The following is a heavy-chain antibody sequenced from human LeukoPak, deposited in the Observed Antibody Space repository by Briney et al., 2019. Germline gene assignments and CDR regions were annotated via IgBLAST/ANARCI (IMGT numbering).Heavy chain of an antibody. CDR2: ISYDGSNK. CDR1: GFTFSSYA. CDR3: ARENVVVVVAATQRYFQH. Sequence: PGGSLRLSCAASGFTFSSYAMHWVRQAPGKGLEWVAVISYDGSNKYYADSVKGRFTISRDNSKHTLYLQMNSLRAEDTAVYYCARENVVVVVAATQRYFQHWGQGTLVTVSS. J-gene: IGHJ1*01. D-gene: IGHD2-15*01. V-gene: IGHV3-30*04.